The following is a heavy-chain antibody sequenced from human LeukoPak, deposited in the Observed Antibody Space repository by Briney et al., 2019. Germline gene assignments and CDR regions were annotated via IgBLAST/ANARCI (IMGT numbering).Heavy chain of an antibody. V-gene: IGHV4-34*01. CDR3: ARGHRYYYGSGSYHYYYYMDV. D-gene: IGHD3-10*01. CDR1: GGSFSGYS. J-gene: IGHJ6*03. CDR2: FNHSGST. Sequence: SETLSLNCAVYGGSFSGYSWTWIRQPPGKGLEWIGEFNHSGSTNYNPSLKSRVTISVDTSKNQFSLKLTSVTAADTAVYYCARGHRYYYGSGSYHYYYYMDVWGKGTTVTISS.